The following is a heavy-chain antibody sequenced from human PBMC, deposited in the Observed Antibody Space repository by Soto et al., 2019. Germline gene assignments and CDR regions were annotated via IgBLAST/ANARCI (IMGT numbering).Heavy chain of an antibody. Sequence: QVQLQESGPGLVKPSETLSLTCTVSGDSISNYYWSWIRQPPAKGLEWIGYIYYSGSTNYNPSLKSRVTISVDSSKNQFSLRLSSVTAADTAVYYCARHRPYSSPFYFDSWGQGTLVTVSS. D-gene: IGHD2-15*01. CDR3: ARHRPYSSPFYFDS. V-gene: IGHV4-59*08. J-gene: IGHJ4*02. CDR2: IYYSGST. CDR1: GDSISNYY.